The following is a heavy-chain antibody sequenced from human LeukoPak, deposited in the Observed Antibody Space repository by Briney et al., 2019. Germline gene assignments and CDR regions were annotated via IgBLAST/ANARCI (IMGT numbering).Heavy chain of an antibody. J-gene: IGHJ4*02. CDR1: GYSISRGYY. Sequence: SETLSLTCAVFGYSISRGYYWGWIRQPPGKGLEWIGSIDHSGSTYYNPSLKSRVTILVDTSKNQFSLKLNSVTAADTAVYYCARLRATVTSLHYFDYWGQGTLVTVSS. D-gene: IGHD4-17*01. CDR3: ARLRATVTSLHYFDY. V-gene: IGHV4-38-2*01. CDR2: IDHSGST.